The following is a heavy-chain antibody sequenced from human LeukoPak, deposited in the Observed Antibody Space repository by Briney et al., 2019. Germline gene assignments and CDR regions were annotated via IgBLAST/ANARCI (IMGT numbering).Heavy chain of an antibody. CDR3: ARGRDRSKAGDH. D-gene: IGHD5-24*01. CDR1: GGSCDDYY. V-gene: IGHV4-34*01. CDR2: IHPHGIF. J-gene: IGHJ4*02. Sequence: SETLSLTCAVYGGSCDDYYCSWIRQPPGKGLEWIGEIHPHGIFYYNSSLMNRFTISIDTSKSQFSLRLTSVTAADTAFYYCARGRDRSKAGDHWGQGSLVTVSS.